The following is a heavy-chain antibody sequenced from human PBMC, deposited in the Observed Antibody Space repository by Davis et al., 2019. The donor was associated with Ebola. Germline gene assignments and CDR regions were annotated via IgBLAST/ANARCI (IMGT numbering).Heavy chain of an antibody. V-gene: IGHV3-9*01. CDR1: GFTFDDYA. D-gene: IGHD3-10*01. Sequence: GGSLRLSCAASGFTFDDYAMHWVRQAPGKGLEWVSGISWNSGSIGYADSVKGRFTISRDNAKNSLYLQMNSLRAEDTAVYYCARERYYYGSGSYPFDYWGQGTLVTVSS. CDR3: ARERYYYGSGSYPFDY. CDR2: ISWNSGSI. J-gene: IGHJ4*02.